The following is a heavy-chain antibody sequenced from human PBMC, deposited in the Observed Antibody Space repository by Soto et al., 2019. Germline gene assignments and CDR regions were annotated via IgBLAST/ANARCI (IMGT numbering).Heavy chain of an antibody. CDR1: GFTFSNYA. CDR2: ISGSGGRP. J-gene: IGHJ4*02. D-gene: IGHD6-19*01. Sequence: EVQLLESGGGLVQPGGSLRLSCAASGFTFSNYAMNWVCQAPGKGLAWVSTISGSGGRPYYADSAKGRFTFSRDNSKNTLYLQVSRLRAGDSAIYYCAKEGTSGLYYFAYWGQGTLVTVSS. CDR3: AKEGTSGLYYFAY. V-gene: IGHV3-23*01.